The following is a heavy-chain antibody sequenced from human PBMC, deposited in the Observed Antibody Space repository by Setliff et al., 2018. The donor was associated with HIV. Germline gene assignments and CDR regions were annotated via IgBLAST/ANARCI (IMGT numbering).Heavy chain of an antibody. Sequence: SVTVSCKASGGTFSSYTITWVRQAPGQGLEWMGRIIPILGIADYALKFQGRVSISADKSTSTAYMELSSLRSEDTAVFYCARAPSLVHDASDIWGQGTMVTVSS. J-gene: IGHJ3*02. CDR1: GGTFSSYT. CDR2: IIPILGIA. CDR3: ARAPSLVHDASDI. V-gene: IGHV1-69*02. D-gene: IGHD3-10*01.